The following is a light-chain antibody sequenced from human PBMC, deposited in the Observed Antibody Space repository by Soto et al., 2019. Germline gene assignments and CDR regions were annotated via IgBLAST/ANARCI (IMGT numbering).Light chain of an antibody. CDR1: SGHSSYA. CDR3: QTWGTGIRVV. V-gene: IGLV4-69*01. Sequence: QSVLTQSPSASASLGASVKLTCTLSSGHSSYAIAWHQQQPEKGPRYLMKLNSDGSHSKGDGIPDRFSGSSSGAERYLTISSLQFEDEADYYCQTWGTGIRVVFGGGTKLTVL. J-gene: IGLJ2*01. CDR2: LNSDGSH.